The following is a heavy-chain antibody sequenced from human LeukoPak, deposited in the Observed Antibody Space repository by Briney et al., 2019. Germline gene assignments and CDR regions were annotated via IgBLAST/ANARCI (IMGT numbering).Heavy chain of an antibody. V-gene: IGHV3-74*01. CDR2: ISSDGSRV. CDR1: GFTFSDYW. CDR3: ARPVVAATTPDTFDI. Sequence: PGGSLRLSCAASGFTFSDYWMHWVRQAPGKGLVWVSRISSDGSRVTYADSVKGRFTMSRDNAKNSLYLQMNSLRAEDTAVYYCARPVVAATTPDTFDIWGQGTMVTVSS. D-gene: IGHD2-15*01. J-gene: IGHJ3*02.